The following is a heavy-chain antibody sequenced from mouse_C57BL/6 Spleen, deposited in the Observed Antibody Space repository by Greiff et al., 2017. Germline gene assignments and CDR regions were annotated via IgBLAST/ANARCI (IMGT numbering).Heavy chain of an antibody. CDR3: ARGGVYYDYDEGDY. J-gene: IGHJ2*01. CDR2: IDPSDSYT. CDR1: GYTFTSYW. D-gene: IGHD2-4*01. Sequence: QVQLQQPGAELVKPGASVKLSCKASGYTFTSYWMQWVKQRPGQGLEWIGEIDPSDSYTNYNQKFKGKATLTVDTASSTAYMQLSSLTSEDSAVYYCARGGVYYDYDEGDYWGKGTTLTVSS. V-gene: IGHV1-50*01.